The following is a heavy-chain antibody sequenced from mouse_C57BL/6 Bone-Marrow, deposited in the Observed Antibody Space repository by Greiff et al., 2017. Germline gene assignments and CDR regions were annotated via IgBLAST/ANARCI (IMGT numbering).Heavy chain of an antibody. CDR1: GYTFTDYY. CDR2: INPYNGGT. D-gene: IGHD2-10*01. CDR3: VFLPGDV. J-gene: IGHJ1*03. Sequence: VQPGASVKMSCKASGYTFTDYYMNGVKQSHGKSLEWIGVINPYNGGTSYNQKFKGKATLTVDKSSSTAYMELNSLTSEDSAVYYCVFLPGDVWGTGTTVTVSS. V-gene: IGHV1-19*01.